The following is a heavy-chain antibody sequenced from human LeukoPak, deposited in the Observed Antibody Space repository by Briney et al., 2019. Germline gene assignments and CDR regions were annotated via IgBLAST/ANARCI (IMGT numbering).Heavy chain of an antibody. D-gene: IGHD5-24*01. CDR3: ARVLPDVEMATIGY. CDR2: ISYDGSNK. V-gene: IGHV3-30*01. J-gene: IGHJ4*02. Sequence: PRGSLRLSCAASGFTFSSYAMHWVRQAPGKGLEWVAVISYDGSNKYYADSVKGRFTISRDNSKNTLYLQMNSLRAEDTAVYYCARVLPDVEMATIGYWGQGTLVTVSS. CDR1: GFTFSSYA.